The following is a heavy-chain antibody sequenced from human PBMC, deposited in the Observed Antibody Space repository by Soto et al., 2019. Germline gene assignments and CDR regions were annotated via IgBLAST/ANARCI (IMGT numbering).Heavy chain of an antibody. CDR1: GYTLTELS. CDR3: ATGTYYDFWSGRYPLHY. V-gene: IGHV1-24*01. D-gene: IGHD3-3*01. CDR2: FDPEDGET. Sequence: GASVKVSCKVSGYTLTELSMHWERQAPGKGLEWMGGFDPEDGETIYAQKFQGRVTMTEDTSTDTAYMELSSLRSEDTAVYYCATGTYYDFWSGRYPLHYWGQGTLVTVSS. J-gene: IGHJ4*02.